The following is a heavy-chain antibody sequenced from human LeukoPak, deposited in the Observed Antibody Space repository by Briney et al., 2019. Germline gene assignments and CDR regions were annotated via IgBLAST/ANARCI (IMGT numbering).Heavy chain of an antibody. D-gene: IGHD2-8*02. CDR3: ARGNWWVGAAQYCDY. Sequence: GGSLRLSCAASGFTFSDYYMSWIRQAPGKGLEWVANIKQDGSDKYYVESVKGRFTISKDNAKNLLYLQMDNLRAEDTAVYFCARGNWWVGAAQYCDYWGRGTLVTVSS. J-gene: IGHJ4*02. CDR1: GFTFSDYY. CDR2: IKQDGSDK. V-gene: IGHV3-7*01.